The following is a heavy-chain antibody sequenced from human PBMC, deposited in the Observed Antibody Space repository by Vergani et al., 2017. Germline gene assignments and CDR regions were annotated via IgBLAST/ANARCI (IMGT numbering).Heavy chain of an antibody. J-gene: IGHJ3*01. CDR1: GGSISAGYYF. CDR2: ISASGNA. CDR3: ARRSEEYYSGCKVHPLRTAFDV. V-gene: IGHV4-61*02. D-gene: IGHD3-10*01. Sequence: QVQLQESGPGRVKPSQTLSLTCTMSGGSISAGYYFWSWIRQPAGKGLEWLGHISASGNASHSPSLKTRVSMSVDTYKNQFSLTVTSVTAADTAIYFCARRSEEYYSGCKVHPLRTAFDVWGQGTVVTVSS.